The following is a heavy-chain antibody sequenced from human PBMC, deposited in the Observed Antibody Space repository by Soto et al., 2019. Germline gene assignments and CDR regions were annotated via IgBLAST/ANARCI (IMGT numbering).Heavy chain of an antibody. CDR1: GFTFGSYS. J-gene: IGHJ4*02. D-gene: IGHD5-18*01. Sequence: EVQLVESGGGLVQPGGSLRLSCAASGFTFGSYSMNWVRQAPGKGLEWVSYISSSSSTIYYADSVEGRFTISRDNAKNSPDLQMNSLGAEDTAVYYCAKGGGYSYGPYDYWGQGTLVTVSS. CDR2: ISSSSSTI. CDR3: AKGGGYSYGPYDY. V-gene: IGHV3-48*01.